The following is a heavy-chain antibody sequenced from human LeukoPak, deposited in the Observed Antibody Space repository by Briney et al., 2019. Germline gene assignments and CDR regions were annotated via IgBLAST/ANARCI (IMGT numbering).Heavy chain of an antibody. CDR2: ISYDGSNK. CDR1: GFTFSSYW. CDR3: ARGDKQLVFNRNKGGFDP. D-gene: IGHD6-13*01. Sequence: GGSLRLSCAASGFTFSSYWMSWARQAPGKGLEWVTIISYDGSNKYYADSVKGRFTISRDNSKNTLYLQMNSLRTEDTAVYYCARGDKQLVFNRNKGGFDPWGQGTLVTVSS. J-gene: IGHJ5*02. V-gene: IGHV3-30*03.